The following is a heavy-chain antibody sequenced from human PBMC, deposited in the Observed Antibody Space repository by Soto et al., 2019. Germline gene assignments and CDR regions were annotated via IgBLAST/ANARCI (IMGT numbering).Heavy chain of an antibody. D-gene: IGHD6-13*01. CDR1: GYTFTSYA. CDR3: ASIATYYCYSGMDV. CDR2: NYAGNGNT. J-gene: IGHJ6*02. V-gene: IGHV1-3*01. Sequence: GASLKNSCNAAGYTFTSYAMHWGRQAPGHDPGEMRWNYAGNGNTKYSQKFEGRVTITRDTSASTAYMELRRLRCEDTAVYYCASIATYYCYSGMDVWGQGTTVTVSS.